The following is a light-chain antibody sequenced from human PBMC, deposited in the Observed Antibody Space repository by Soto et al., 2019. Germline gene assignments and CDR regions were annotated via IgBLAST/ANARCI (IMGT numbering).Light chain of an antibody. CDR1: QSISTY. CDR3: QQGDSSPRT. Sequence: DIQMTQSPSSLSASVGDRVTITCRASQSISTYLNWYQQIPGKAPKLLIYAASTLQSGVPSRFSGGGSGTDFTLTISSLQPEDFANYFCQQGDSSPRTFGQGNKLEI. CDR2: AAS. J-gene: IGKJ2*02. V-gene: IGKV1-39*01.